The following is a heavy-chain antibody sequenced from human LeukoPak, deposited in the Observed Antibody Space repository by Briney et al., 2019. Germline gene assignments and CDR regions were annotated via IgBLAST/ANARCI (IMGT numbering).Heavy chain of an antibody. J-gene: IGHJ4*02. D-gene: IGHD1-1*01. Sequence: ASVKVSCKASGYTFTDYYIHWVRQAPGQGLEWMGWINPHSGGTNYAQKFQGRVTMTRDTSTSTVYMELSSLRSEDTAVYYCARGGDWNDVDYWGQGTLVTVSS. CDR1: GYTFTDYY. CDR3: ARGGDWNDVDY. CDR2: INPHSGGT. V-gene: IGHV1-2*02.